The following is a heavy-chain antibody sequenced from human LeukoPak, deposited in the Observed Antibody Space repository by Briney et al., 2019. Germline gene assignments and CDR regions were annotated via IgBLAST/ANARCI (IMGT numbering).Heavy chain of an antibody. J-gene: IGHJ4*02. CDR2: IIPIFGTA. V-gene: IGHV1-69*13. Sequence: SVTVSCKASGGTFSSYAISWVRQAPGQGLEWMGGIIPIFGTANYAQKFQGRVTIIADESTSTAYMELSSLRSEDTAVYYCARGVVGATTGAYSFDYWGRGTLVTVSS. CDR3: ARGVVGATTGAYSFDY. CDR1: GGTFSSYA. D-gene: IGHD1-26*01.